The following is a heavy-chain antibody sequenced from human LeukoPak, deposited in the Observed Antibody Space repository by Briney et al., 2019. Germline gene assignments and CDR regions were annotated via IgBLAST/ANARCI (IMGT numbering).Heavy chain of an antibody. CDR3: ARGVGPSTSGTTWARAGSGGSCYPTNWFDP. J-gene: IGHJ5*02. CDR1: GFTFSSYS. D-gene: IGHD2-15*01. V-gene: IGHV3-21*01. Sequence: GGSLRLSCAASGFTFSSYSMNWVRQAPGKGLEWVSSISSSSSYIYYADSVKGRFTISRDNAKNSLYLQMNSLRAEDTAVYYCARGVGPSTSGTTWARAGSGGSCYPTNWFDPWGQGTLVTVSS. CDR2: ISSSSSYI.